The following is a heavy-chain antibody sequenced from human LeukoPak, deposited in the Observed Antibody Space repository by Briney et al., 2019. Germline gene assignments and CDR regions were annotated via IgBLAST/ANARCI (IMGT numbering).Heavy chain of an antibody. Sequence: SQTLSLTCTVSGGSISSGGYYWSWIRQHPGKGLEWIGYIYYSGSTYYNPSLKSRVTISVDTSKNQFSLKLSSVTAADTAVYYCARGVFKPTIRYDSSGYPKPYYFDYWGQGTLVTVSS. CDR3: ARGVFKPTIRYDSSGYPKPYYFDY. V-gene: IGHV4-31*03. D-gene: IGHD3-22*01. CDR2: IYYSGST. J-gene: IGHJ4*02. CDR1: GGSISSGGYY.